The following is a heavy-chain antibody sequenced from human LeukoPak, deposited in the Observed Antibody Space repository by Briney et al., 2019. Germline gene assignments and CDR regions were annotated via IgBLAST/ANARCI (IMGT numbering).Heavy chain of an antibody. CDR1: GFTFSSYW. V-gene: IGHV3-74*01. CDR3: ARDPYSGSYGPYYYYYMDV. Sequence: GGSLRLSCAASGFTFSSYWMHWVRHAPGKGLVWVSRINSDGSSTSYADSVKGRFTISRDNAKNSLYLQMDSLRVEDTAVYYCARDPYSGSYGPYYYYYMDVWGEGTTVTISS. J-gene: IGHJ6*03. D-gene: IGHD1-26*01. CDR2: INSDGSST.